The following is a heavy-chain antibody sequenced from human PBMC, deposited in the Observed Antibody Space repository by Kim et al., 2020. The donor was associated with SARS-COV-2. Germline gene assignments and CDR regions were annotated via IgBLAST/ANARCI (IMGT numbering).Heavy chain of an antibody. Sequence: SETLSLTCTVSGGSISSYYWSWIRQPPGKGLEWIGYIYYSGSTNYNPSLKSRVTISVDTSKNQFSLKLSSVTAADTAVYYWSRKIGLGSPVDYWGQGTLV. CDR3: SRKIGLGSPVDY. J-gene: IGHJ4*02. V-gene: IGHV4-59*12. CDR2: IYYSGST. D-gene: IGHD5-12*01. CDR1: GGSISSYY.